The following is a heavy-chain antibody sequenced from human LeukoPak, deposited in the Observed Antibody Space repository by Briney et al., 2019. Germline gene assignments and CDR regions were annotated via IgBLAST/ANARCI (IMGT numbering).Heavy chain of an antibody. D-gene: IGHD3-10*01. Sequence: SETLSLTCTVSGGSISSYYWSWIRQPPGKGLEWIGYIYYSGSTNYNPSLKSRVTISVDTSKNQFSLKLSSVTAADTAVYYCARGLITMIRGVISHFDYWGQGTLVTVSS. CDR3: ARGLITMIRGVISHFDY. CDR1: GGSISSYY. CDR2: IYYSGST. J-gene: IGHJ4*02. V-gene: IGHV4-59*01.